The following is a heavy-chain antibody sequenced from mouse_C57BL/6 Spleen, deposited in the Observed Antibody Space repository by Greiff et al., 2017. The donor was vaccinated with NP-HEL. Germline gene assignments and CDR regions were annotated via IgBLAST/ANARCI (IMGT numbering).Heavy chain of an antibody. D-gene: IGHD2-2*01. CDR3: ARSSGGLGGYFDY. CDR1: GYAFSSYW. CDR2: IYPGDGDT. Sequence: QVQLKQSGAELVKPGASVKISCKASGYAFSSYWMNWVKQRPGKGLEWIGQIYPGDGDTNYNGKFKGKATLTADKSSSPAYMQLSSLTSEDSAVYFCARSSGGLGGYFDYWGQGTTLTVSS. V-gene: IGHV1-80*01. J-gene: IGHJ2*01.